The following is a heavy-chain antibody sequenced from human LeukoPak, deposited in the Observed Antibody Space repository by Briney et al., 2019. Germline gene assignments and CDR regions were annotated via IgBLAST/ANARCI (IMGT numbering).Heavy chain of an antibody. CDR3: ARDRRLVGFDP. V-gene: IGHV4-59*01. Sequence: SETLSLTCTVSGGSITSYYWSWIRQPPGKGLEWIGYNYYSGSTNYNPSLKSRVTISVDTSKNQFSLKLSSVTAADTAVYYCARDRRLVGFDPWGQGTLVTVSS. J-gene: IGHJ5*02. D-gene: IGHD2-2*01. CDR2: NYYSGST. CDR1: GGSITSYY.